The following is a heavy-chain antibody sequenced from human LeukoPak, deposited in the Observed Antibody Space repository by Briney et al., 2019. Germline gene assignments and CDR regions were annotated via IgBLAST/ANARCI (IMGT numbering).Heavy chain of an antibody. CDR1: GYTFSDYY. Sequence: ASVKVSCKASGYTFSDYYLHWVRQAPGLGLEWMGWINPNTGLTNYAQKFRGRITMTRDTSNSTAYMDLTSLRSDDTTVYYCAKDPLWYGEGNWFDPWGQGTLVTVSS. V-gene: IGHV1-2*02. CDR3: AKDPLWYGEGNWFDP. CDR2: INPNTGLT. D-gene: IGHD3-10*01. J-gene: IGHJ5*02.